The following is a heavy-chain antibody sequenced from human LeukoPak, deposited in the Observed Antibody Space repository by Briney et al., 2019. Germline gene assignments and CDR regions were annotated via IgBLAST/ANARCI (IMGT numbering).Heavy chain of an antibody. CDR2: IYYSGST. CDR3: ARHPQY. J-gene: IGHJ4*02. CDR1: GGSICSYY. Sequence: SEALSLICTVSGGSICSYYWSWFRQPPGEGLEGIGYIYYSGSTNYNPSLKSRVTISVDTSKNQFSLKLSSVTAADTAGYYCARHPQYWGQGTLVTVSS. V-gene: IGHV4-59*08.